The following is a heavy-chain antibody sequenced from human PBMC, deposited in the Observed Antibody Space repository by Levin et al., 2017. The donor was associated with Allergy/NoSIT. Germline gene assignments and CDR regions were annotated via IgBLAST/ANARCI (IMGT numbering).Heavy chain of an antibody. CDR3: ARDGVDAGVYFDY. J-gene: IGHJ4*02. Sequence: GGSLRLSCAASGFTFSSHWMSWVRQAPGKGLEWVANISQGGSEKYYVDSVKGRFTTSRDNAKNSLYLQMNSLRAEDTAVYYCARDGVDAGVYFDYWGQGTLVTVSS. CDR1: GFTFSSHW. D-gene: IGHD2-15*01. V-gene: IGHV3-7*01. CDR2: ISQGGSEK.